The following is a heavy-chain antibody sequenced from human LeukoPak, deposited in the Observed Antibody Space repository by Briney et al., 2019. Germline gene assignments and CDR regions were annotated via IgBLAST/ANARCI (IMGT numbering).Heavy chain of an antibody. CDR3: ARDGNTAMVNAFDI. CDR2: ISGSGGST. CDR1: GFTFSSYA. J-gene: IGHJ3*02. D-gene: IGHD5-18*01. V-gene: IGHV3-23*01. Sequence: GGSLRLSCAASGFTFSSYAMSWVRQAPGKGLEWVSAISGSGGSTYYADSVKGRFTISRDNAKNSLYLQMNSLRVEDTSVYYCARDGNTAMVNAFDIWGQGTTVTVP.